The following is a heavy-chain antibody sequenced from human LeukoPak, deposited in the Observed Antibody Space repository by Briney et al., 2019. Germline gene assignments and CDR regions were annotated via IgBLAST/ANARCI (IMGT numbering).Heavy chain of an antibody. CDR3: ARLSRGWSSDISGYAFYSDY. Sequence: SETLSLTCTVSGGSIISSSYYWGWIRQPPGKGLDWIGSVYSSGSTFYNPSLKSRVTMSVDTSKNQFSLKLNSVTAADTAVYYCARLSRGWSSDISGYAFYSDYWGQGTLVTVSS. CDR2: VYSSGST. V-gene: IGHV4-39*01. CDR1: GGSIISSSYY. J-gene: IGHJ4*02. D-gene: IGHD3-22*01.